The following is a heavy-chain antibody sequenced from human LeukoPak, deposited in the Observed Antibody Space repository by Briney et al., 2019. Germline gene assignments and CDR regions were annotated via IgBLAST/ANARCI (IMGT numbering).Heavy chain of an antibody. V-gene: IGHV4-59*08. CDR1: GGSISSNH. J-gene: IGHJ4*03. CDR2: IYYRGST. Sequence: PSETLSLTCTVSGGSISSNHWCWVRQSPGKGLEWIGYIYYRGSTDYNPSLKSRVTISVDTSENQFSLKLSSVTAADIAVYYCAVQNYEHVNNHDCYFDNWGQGTMVTVSS. CDR3: AVQNYEHVNNHDCYFDN. D-gene: IGHD1-7*01.